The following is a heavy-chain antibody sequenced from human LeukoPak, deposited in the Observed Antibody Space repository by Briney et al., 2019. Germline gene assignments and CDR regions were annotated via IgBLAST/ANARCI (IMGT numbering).Heavy chain of an antibody. D-gene: IGHD3-10*01. J-gene: IGHJ5*02. CDR2: INHSGST. Sequence: SETLSLTCAVYGGSFSGYYWSWIRQPPGKGLEWIGEINHSGSTNYNPSLTSRVTISVDTSKNQFSLKLSSVTAADTAVYYCARLRHYGSGIYPMTGNWFDPWGQGTLVSVSS. V-gene: IGHV4-34*01. CDR3: ARLRHYGSGIYPMTGNWFDP. CDR1: GGSFSGYY.